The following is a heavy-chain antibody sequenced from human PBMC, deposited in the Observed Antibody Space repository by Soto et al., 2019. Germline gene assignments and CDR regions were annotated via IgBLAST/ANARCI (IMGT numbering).Heavy chain of an antibody. J-gene: IGHJ5*02. V-gene: IGHV3-30-3*01. CDR3: SSWYEGFDP. CDR1: GFTFSSYA. D-gene: IGHD6-13*01. CDR2: ISYDGSNK. Sequence: GGSLRLCCAASGFTFSSYAMHWVRQAPGKGLEWVAVISYDGSNKYYADSVKGRFTISRDNSKNTLYLQMNSLRAEDTAVYYCSSWYEGFDPWGQGTLVTVSS.